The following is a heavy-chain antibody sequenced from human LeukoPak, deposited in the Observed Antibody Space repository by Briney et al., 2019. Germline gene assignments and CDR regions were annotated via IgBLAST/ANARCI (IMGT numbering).Heavy chain of an antibody. Sequence: SETLSLTCTVSGGSISSGDYYWSWIRQPPGKGLEWIGYIYYSGSTNYNPSLKSRVTISVDTSKNQFSLKLSSVTAADTAVYYCALGYSGSYVDWFDPWGQGTLVTVSS. D-gene: IGHD1-26*01. J-gene: IGHJ5*02. CDR2: IYYSGST. V-gene: IGHV4-61*08. CDR1: GGSISSGDYY. CDR3: ALGYSGSYVDWFDP.